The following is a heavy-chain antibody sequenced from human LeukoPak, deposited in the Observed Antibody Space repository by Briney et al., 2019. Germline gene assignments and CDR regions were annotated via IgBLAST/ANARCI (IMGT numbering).Heavy chain of an antibody. D-gene: IGHD3-22*01. CDR2: ISGSGGST. J-gene: IGHJ4*02. CDR1: GFTFSSYA. V-gene: IGHV3-23*01. Sequence: GGSLRLSCIASGFTFSSYAMSWVRQAPGKGLEWVSAISGSGGSTYYADSVKGRFTISRDNSKNTLYLQMNSLRAEDTAVYYCAKEGAGEDSSGYYRPAIKYYFDYWGQGTLVTVSS. CDR3: AKEGAGEDSSGYYRPAIKYYFDY.